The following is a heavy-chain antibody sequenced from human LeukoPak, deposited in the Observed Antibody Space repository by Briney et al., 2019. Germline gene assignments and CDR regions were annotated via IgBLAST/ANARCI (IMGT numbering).Heavy chain of an antibody. J-gene: IGHJ4*02. CDR2: IYSGGTT. Sequence: GGSLRLSCVVSGLTVSSNYMSSVRQAPGKRLEWVSVIYSGGTTNYADSVKGRFLVYRDNSKTTLYLQMNSLRAEDTAVYYCASKLTTGYWGQGTLVTVSS. V-gene: IGHV3-66*01. CDR3: ASKLTTGY. D-gene: IGHD4-17*01. CDR1: GLTVSSNY.